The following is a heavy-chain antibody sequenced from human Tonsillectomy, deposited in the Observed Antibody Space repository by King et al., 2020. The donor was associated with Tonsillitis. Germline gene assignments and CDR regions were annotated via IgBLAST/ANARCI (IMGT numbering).Heavy chain of an antibody. D-gene: IGHD3-10*01. CDR3: ARGYGSGSYYINFLLDS. CDR2: IKQDGSEK. Sequence: VQLVESGGGLVQPGGSLRLSCAASGFTFSSYWMSWVRQAPGKGLEWVANIKQDGSEKYYVDSVKGRFTISRDNAKNSLYLQMNSLRAEDTAVYYCARGYGSGSYYINFLLDSWGQGTLVTVSS. V-gene: IGHV3-7*03. CDR1: GFTFSSYW. J-gene: IGHJ4*02.